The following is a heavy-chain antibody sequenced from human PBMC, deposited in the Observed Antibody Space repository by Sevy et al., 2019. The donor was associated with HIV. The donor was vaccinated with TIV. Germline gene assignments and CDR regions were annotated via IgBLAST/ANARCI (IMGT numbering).Heavy chain of an antibody. Sequence: GESLKISCGVSGFSSSRTGLHWVRQAPGKGLEWVAVISYDGSNKDYADSVKGRFTISRDNAKNSLYLQMNSLRDEDTAVYYCARDTVLYSSGWEWDYWGQGTLVTVSS. CDR3: ARDTVLYSSGWEWDY. CDR1: GFSSSRTG. J-gene: IGHJ4*02. CDR2: ISYDGSNK. V-gene: IGHV3-33*08. D-gene: IGHD6-19*01.